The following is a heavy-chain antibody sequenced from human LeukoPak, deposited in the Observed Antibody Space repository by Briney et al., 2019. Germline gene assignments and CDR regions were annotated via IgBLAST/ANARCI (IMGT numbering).Heavy chain of an antibody. D-gene: IGHD6-25*01. CDR2: ISGSGGST. J-gene: IGHJ6*03. Sequence: PSETLSLTCSVSGDSIIGYYWGWIRQPPGKGLEWVSAISGSGGSTYYADSVKGRFTISRDNSKNTLYLQMNSLRAEDTAVYYCAKGGYSIAAYYYYYYMDVWGKGTTVTVSS. V-gene: IGHV3-23*01. CDR1: GDSIIGYY. CDR3: AKGGYSIAAYYYYYYMDV.